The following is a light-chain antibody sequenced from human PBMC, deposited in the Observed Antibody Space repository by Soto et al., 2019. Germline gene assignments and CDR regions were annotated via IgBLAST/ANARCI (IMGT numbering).Light chain of an antibody. Sequence: EIVMTQSPATLSVSPGERATLSCRASQSVSSSYLAWYQQKPGQAPRLLIFGASSRATDIPDRFSGSGSGTDFALTISRLEPEDFAVYYCQQYGSSPITFGQGTRLEI. J-gene: IGKJ5*01. CDR1: QSVSSSY. CDR2: GAS. V-gene: IGKV3-20*01. CDR3: QQYGSSPIT.